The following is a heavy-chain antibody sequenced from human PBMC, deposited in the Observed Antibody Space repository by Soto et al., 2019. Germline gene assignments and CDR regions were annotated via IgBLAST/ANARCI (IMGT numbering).Heavy chain of an antibody. D-gene: IGHD4-17*01. Sequence: PSETLSLTCTVFGGSISSSSYYWGWIRQPPGKGLEWIGSIYYSGSTYYNPSLKSRVTISVDTSKNQFSLKLSSVTAADTAVYYCARLVTTVTTWGFEYWGQGTLVTVSS. CDR1: GGSISSSSYY. V-gene: IGHV4-39*01. CDR2: IYYSGST. J-gene: IGHJ4*02. CDR3: ARLVTTVTTWGFEY.